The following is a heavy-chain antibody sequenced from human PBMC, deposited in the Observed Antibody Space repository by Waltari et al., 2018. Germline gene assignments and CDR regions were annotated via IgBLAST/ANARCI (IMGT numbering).Heavy chain of an antibody. CDR3: ARDLTLGVGAATPFDY. V-gene: IGHV3-30*01. J-gene: IGHJ4*02. CDR1: GFTFSSYA. CDR2: ISYDGSNK. D-gene: IGHD1-26*01. Sequence: QVQLVESGGGVVQPGRSLRLSCAASGFTFSSYAMHWVRQAPGKGLEWVAVISYDGSNKYYADSVKGRFTISRYNSKNTLYLQMNSLRAEDTAVYYCARDLTLGVGAATPFDYWGQGTLVTVSS.